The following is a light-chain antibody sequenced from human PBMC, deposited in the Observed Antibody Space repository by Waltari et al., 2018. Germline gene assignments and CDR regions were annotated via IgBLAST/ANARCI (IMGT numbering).Light chain of an antibody. V-gene: IGLV2-23*02. Sequence: QSALTQPASVSGSPGQSITISCTGTSSDVGSFNFVPWYQQHPGKAPKLMIYEVSKRPSGVSNRFSGSKSGNTASLTISGLQAEDEADYYCCSYAGSTTYVFGTGTKVTVL. CDR2: EVS. CDR3: CSYAGSTTYV. CDR1: SSDVGSFNF. J-gene: IGLJ1*01.